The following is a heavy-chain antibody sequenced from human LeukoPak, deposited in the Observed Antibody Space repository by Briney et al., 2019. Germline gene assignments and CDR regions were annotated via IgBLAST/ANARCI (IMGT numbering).Heavy chain of an antibody. CDR1: GYTLTELS. J-gene: IGHJ4*02. CDR2: FDPEDGET. V-gene: IGHV1-24*01. D-gene: IGHD3-22*01. CDR3: ATGPRGYYDSSGDVTHLDY. Sequence: ASVKVSCKVSGYTLTELSMHWVRQAPGKGLEWMGGFDPEDGETIYAQKFQGRVTMTEDTSTDTAYMELSSLRSEDTAVYYCATGPRGYYDSSGDVTHLDYWGQGTLVTVSS.